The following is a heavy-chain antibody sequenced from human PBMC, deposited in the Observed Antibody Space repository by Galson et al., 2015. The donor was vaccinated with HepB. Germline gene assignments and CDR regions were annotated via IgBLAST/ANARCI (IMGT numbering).Heavy chain of an antibody. V-gene: IGHV3-53*01. D-gene: IGHD2-2*02. CDR3: ARVVPAAINLEAFDI. CDR1: GFTVSSNY. CDR2: IYSGGST. Sequence: SLRLSCAASGFTVSSNYMSWVRQAPGKGLEWVSVIYSGGSTYYADSVKGRFTISRDNSKNTLYLQMNSLRAEDTAVYYCARVVPAAINLEAFDIWGQGTMVTVSS. J-gene: IGHJ3*02.